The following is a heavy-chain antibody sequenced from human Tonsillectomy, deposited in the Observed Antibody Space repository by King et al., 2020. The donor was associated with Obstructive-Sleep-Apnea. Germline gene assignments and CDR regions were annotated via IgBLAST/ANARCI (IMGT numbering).Heavy chain of an antibody. CDR1: GFTFDDYA. CDR2: ISWDGDSS. CDR3: AKDNAKLDYYDSSGYYYYYGMDV. Sequence: VQLVESGGVVVQPGGSLRLSCAASGFTFDDYAMHWVRQAPGKGLEWVSLISWDGDSSYYADSVKGRFTISRDNSKNSLYLQMNSLRAEDTALYYCAKDNAKLDYYDSSGYYYYYGMDVWGQGTTVTVSS. J-gene: IGHJ6*02. V-gene: IGHV3-43D*03. D-gene: IGHD3-22*01.